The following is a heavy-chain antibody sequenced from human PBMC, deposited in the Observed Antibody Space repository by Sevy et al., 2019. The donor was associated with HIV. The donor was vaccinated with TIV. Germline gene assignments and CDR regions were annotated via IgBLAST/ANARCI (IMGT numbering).Heavy chain of an antibody. J-gene: IGHJ4*02. V-gene: IGHV3-33*01. CDR3: ARDVRGEGIRPGDLDY. CDR2: IWNDGSNK. Sequence: GGSLRLSCAASGFTFSDYGMQWLRQAPGKGLEWVAVIWNDGSNKYYADSVKGRFTTSRDNSSNTLYLQMNSLRAEDTAVYYCARDVRGEGIRPGDLDYWGQRTLVTVSS. CDR1: GFTFSDYG. D-gene: IGHD3-10*02.